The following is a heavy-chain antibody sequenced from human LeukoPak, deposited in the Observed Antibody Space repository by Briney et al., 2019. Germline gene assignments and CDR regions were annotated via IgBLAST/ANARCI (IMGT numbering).Heavy chain of an antibody. CDR3: ARDFGPWSPQGEYFQH. V-gene: IGHV3-53*01. Sequence: QPGGSLRLSCAASGFTVSSNYMSWVRQAPGKGLEWVSVIYSGGSTYYADSVKGRFTISRDNSKNTLYLQMNSLRAEDTAVYYCARDFGPWSPQGEYFQHWGQGTLVTVSS. J-gene: IGHJ1*01. CDR2: IYSGGST. CDR1: GFTVSSNY. D-gene: IGHD2-8*02.